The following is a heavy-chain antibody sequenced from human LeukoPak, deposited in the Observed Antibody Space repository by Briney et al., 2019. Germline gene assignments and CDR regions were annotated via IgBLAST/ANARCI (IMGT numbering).Heavy chain of an antibody. CDR3: ARGSGWYLSWFDP. D-gene: IGHD6-19*01. CDR2: IYYSGST. J-gene: IGHJ5*02. V-gene: IGHV4-59*01. Sequence: SETLSLTCTVSGGSISSYYWSWIRQPPGKGLEWIGYIYYSGSTNHNPSLKSRVTISVDTSKNQFSLKLSSVTAADTAVYYCARGSGWYLSWFDPWGQGTLVTVSS. CDR1: GGSISSYY.